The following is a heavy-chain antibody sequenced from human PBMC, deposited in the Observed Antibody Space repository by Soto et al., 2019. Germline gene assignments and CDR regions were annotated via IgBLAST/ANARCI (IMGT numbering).Heavy chain of an antibody. J-gene: IGHJ5*02. CDR3: ARCRRMGGVSWFDP. D-gene: IGHD2-15*01. V-gene: IGHV4-31*03. Sequence: QVQLQESGPGLVKPSQTLSLTCTVPGGSISSGGYYWSWIRQHPGNGLEWIGYIYYSGSTYYNPSLKSRVTISVDTSKNQFSLKLSSVTAADTAVYYCARCRRMGGVSWFDPWGQGTLVTVSS. CDR1: GGSISSGGYY. CDR2: IYYSGST.